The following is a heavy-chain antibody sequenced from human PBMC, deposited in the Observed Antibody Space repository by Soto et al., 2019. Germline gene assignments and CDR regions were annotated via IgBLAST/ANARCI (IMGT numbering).Heavy chain of an antibody. CDR3: ARGAYYDSWSGSPRFNWFDP. CDR1: CGSISSSSYY. CDR2: IYYSGST. V-gene: IGHV4-39*01. D-gene: IGHD3-3*01. Sequence: QLQLQESGPGLLKPSETLSLTCTVSCGSISSSSYYWGWIRQPPGTGLEWIGSIYYSGSTYYNPSLKSLVNISVDTSKNQLSLQLSSVTAADTALYYCARGAYYDSWSGSPRFNWFDPWGQGTLVTVSS. J-gene: IGHJ5*02.